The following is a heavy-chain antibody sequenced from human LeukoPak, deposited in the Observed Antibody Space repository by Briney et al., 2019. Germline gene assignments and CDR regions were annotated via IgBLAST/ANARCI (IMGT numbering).Heavy chain of an antibody. CDR3: ARDNNWGFDF. CDR2: IRGSGSGRGSGM. V-gene: IGHV3-48*04. Sequence: QPGGSLRLSCAASGFVFSDYSINWVRQAPGKGLEWGSNIRGSGSGRGSGMYYADSVKGRVTISRDNAKNSLYLQMSSLRAEDTAFYYCARDNNWGFDFWGQGALVTVSS. CDR1: GFVFSDYS. J-gene: IGHJ4*02. D-gene: IGHD7-27*01.